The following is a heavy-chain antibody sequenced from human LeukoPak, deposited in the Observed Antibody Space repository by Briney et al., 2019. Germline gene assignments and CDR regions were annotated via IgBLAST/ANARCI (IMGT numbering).Heavy chain of an antibody. CDR2: IYYSGST. Sequence: SETLSLTCTVSDGSISNYYWSWIRQPPGKGLEWIGYIYYSGSTDYNPSLKSRVTMSVDRSKNQFSLKLSSVTAADTAVYYCARVFPLAVNDGFDIWGQGTKVTVSS. J-gene: IGHJ3*02. CDR1: DGSISNYY. CDR3: ARVFPLAVNDGFDI. V-gene: IGHV4-59*01. D-gene: IGHD2-21*01.